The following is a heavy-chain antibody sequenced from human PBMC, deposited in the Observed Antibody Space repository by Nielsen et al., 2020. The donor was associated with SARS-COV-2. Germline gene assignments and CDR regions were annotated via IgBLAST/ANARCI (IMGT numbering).Heavy chain of an antibody. V-gene: IGHV3-74*01. Sequence: GGSLRLSCAASGFTFSDYWMGWVRQAPGKGLMWVSRLNTDGSATRYADSLKGRFTISRDNAKNSLYLQMNSLRAEDTALYYCAKGSGLAVTVFDYWGQGTLVTVSS. J-gene: IGHJ4*02. D-gene: IGHD6-19*01. CDR3: AKGSGLAVTVFDY. CDR2: LNTDGSAT. CDR1: GFTFSDYW.